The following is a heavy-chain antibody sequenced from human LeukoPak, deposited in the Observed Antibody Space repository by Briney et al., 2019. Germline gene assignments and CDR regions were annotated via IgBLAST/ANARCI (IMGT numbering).Heavy chain of an antibody. CDR1: GGSFSGYY. V-gene: IGHV4-34*01. CDR3: ARFDAASRAADAFDI. CDR2: INHSGST. D-gene: IGHD3-9*01. Sequence: SETLSLTCAVYGGSFSGYYWSWIRQPPGKGLEWIGEINHSGSTNYNPSLKSRVTISVDTSKNQFSLKLSSVTAADTAVYYCARFDAASRAADAFDIWGQGTMVTVSS. J-gene: IGHJ3*02.